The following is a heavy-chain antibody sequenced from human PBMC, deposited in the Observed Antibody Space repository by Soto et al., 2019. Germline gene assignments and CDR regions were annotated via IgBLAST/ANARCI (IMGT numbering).Heavy chain of an antibody. CDR2: IWYDGSNK. Sequence: QVQLVESGGGVVQPGRSLRLSCAASGFTFSSYGMHWVRQAPGKGLEWVAVIWYDGSNKYYADSVKGRFTISRDNSKNTLYLKMNSLRAGDTAVYYCARAGEGFDYWGQGTLVTVSS. CDR1: GFTFSSYG. CDR3: ARAGEGFDY. V-gene: IGHV3-33*01. D-gene: IGHD3-10*01. J-gene: IGHJ4*02.